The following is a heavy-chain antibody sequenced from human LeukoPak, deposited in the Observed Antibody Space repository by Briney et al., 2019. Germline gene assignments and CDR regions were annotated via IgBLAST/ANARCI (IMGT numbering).Heavy chain of an antibody. CDR1: GFTFSDYW. CDR3: ARRDGSSSRRSPIDY. D-gene: IGHD6-6*01. V-gene: IGHV3-7*01. Sequence: GGSLRLSCAASGFTFSDYWMTCVRQAPGKGPEWVANIKQAGSEKYYVDSVRGRFTISRDNAKNSLFLQMNSLRVEDTAVYYCARRDGSSSRRSPIDYWGQGTLVTVSS. J-gene: IGHJ4*02. CDR2: IKQAGSEK.